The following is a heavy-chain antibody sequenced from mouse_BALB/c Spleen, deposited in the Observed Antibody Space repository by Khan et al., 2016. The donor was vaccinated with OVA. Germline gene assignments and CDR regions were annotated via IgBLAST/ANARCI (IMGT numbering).Heavy chain of an antibody. Sequence: QVQLKQSGAELARPWASVKMSCKASGYTFTSHTMHWIKQRPGQGLEWIGYINPRSGYNQKLNDKATLTADISSSTAYMQLSSQTSEDSAVYYCARRTTEYALDYWGQGTSVTVSS. CDR2: INPRSG. V-gene: IGHV1-4*01. D-gene: IGHD2-14*01. CDR1: GYTFTSHT. CDR3: ARRTTEYALDY. J-gene: IGHJ4*01.